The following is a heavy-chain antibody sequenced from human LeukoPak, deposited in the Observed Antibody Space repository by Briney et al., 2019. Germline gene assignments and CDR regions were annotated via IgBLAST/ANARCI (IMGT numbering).Heavy chain of an antibody. CDR1: GGSISSYY. CDR3: ERHSSSWYGYYYYYYMDV. CDR2: IYYSGST. Sequence: SETLSLTCTVSGGSISSYYWSWIRQPPGKGLEWIGYIYYSGSTNYNPSLKSRVTISVDTSKNQFSLKLSSVTAADTAVYYCERHSSSWYGYYYYYYMDVWGKGTTVTVSS. D-gene: IGHD6-13*01. V-gene: IGHV4-59*01. J-gene: IGHJ6*03.